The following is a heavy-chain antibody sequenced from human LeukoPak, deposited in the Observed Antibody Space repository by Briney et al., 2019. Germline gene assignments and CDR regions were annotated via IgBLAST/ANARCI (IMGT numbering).Heavy chain of an antibody. Sequence: SETLSLTCAVYGGSFSGYYWSWIRQPPGKGLEWIGEINHSGSTNYNPSLKSRVTISVDTSKNQFSLKLSSVIAADTAVYYCARGKRSVPFDYWGQGTLVTVSS. CDR2: INHSGST. CDR3: ARGKRSVPFDY. D-gene: IGHD6-19*01. V-gene: IGHV4-34*01. J-gene: IGHJ4*02. CDR1: GGSFSGYY.